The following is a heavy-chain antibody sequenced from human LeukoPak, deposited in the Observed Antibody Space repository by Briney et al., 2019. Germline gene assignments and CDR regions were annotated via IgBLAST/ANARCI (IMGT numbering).Heavy chain of an antibody. V-gene: IGHV4-30-4*08. CDR3: ARNDYSDYASDY. D-gene: IGHD4-11*01. J-gene: IGHJ4*02. Sequence: SETLSLTCTVSGGSISSGGYYWSWIRQHPGKGLEWIGYIYYSGSTYYNPSLKSRVTISVDTSKNQFSLKLSSVTAADTAVYYCARNDYSDYASDYWGQGTLVTVSS. CDR1: GGSISSGGYY. CDR2: IYYSGST.